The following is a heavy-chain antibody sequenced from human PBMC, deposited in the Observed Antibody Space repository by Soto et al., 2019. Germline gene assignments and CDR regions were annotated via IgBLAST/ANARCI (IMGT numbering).Heavy chain of an antibody. Sequence: ASVKVSCKASGYTFTSYDINWVRQATGQGLEWMGWMNPNSGNTGYAQKFQGRVTMTRNTSISTAYMELSSLRSEDTAVYYCARVYSNYFYYYYYMDVWGKGTTVTVSS. CDR3: ARVYSNYFYYYYYMDV. CDR2: MNPNSGNT. V-gene: IGHV1-8*01. J-gene: IGHJ6*03. CDR1: GYTFTSYD. D-gene: IGHD4-4*01.